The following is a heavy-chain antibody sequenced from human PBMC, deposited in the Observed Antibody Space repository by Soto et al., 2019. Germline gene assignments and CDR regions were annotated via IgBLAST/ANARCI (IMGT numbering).Heavy chain of an antibody. J-gene: IGHJ4*02. Sequence: QVQLVQSGTEVRKPGASVKVSCKASGYTFTSYGINWVRQAPGQGLEWMGWISGYNGNTDYVQRLKDRVTMTTGTATRTVDKELRNLRSDDSAVYYWSSTDRKLGGLDYCGEGTLGTVS. V-gene: IGHV1-18*01. CDR2: ISGYNGNT. CDR1: GYTFTSYG. D-gene: IGHD2-2*01. CDR3: SSTDRKLGGLDY.